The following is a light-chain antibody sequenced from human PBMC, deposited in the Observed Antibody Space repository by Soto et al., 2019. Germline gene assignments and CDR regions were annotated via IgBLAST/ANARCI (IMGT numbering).Light chain of an antibody. J-gene: IGKJ5*01. CDR3: QQYHNWPPIT. Sequence: EIVMTQSPCTLSVSPGERATLSCRASQFVSSNLAWYQQKPGQAPRLLIYGASTRATGIPARFSGSGSGTEFTLTISNLQSEDFAVYFCQQYHNWPPITFGQGTRLEIK. CDR2: GAS. V-gene: IGKV3D-15*01. CDR1: QFVSSN.